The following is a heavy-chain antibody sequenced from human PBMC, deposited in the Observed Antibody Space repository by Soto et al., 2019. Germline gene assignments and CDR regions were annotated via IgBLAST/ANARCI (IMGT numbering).Heavy chain of an antibody. V-gene: IGHV4-4*07. CDR2: IYTSGST. CDR3: AGDYGDYEQNGFDP. D-gene: IGHD4-17*01. J-gene: IGHJ5*02. CDR1: GGSISSYY. Sequence: PSETRSLTCTVSGGSISSYYWSWIRQPAGKGLEWIGRIYTSGSTNYNPSLKSRVTMSVDTTKNQFSLKLCSVTAADTSVYSCAGDYGDYEQNGFDPWGQGTLVTVSS.